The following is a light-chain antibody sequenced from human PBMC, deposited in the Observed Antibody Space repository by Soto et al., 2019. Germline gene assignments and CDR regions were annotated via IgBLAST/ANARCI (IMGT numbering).Light chain of an antibody. Sequence: EIVLTHSPATLSFSRGEIATLSFRAIHAISVLLAWYQQSPCQAPRLLIYDTSNRATGIPARFSGSGSGTDFTLTISSLEPADFGVYYCQQRHNWPITFGQGTRLEIK. CDR1: HAISVL. CDR2: DTS. CDR3: QQRHNWPIT. J-gene: IGKJ5*01. V-gene: IGKV3-11*01.